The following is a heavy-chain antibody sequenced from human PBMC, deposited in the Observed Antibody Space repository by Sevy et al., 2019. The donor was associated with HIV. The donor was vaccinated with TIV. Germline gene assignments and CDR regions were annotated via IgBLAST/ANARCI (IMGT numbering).Heavy chain of an antibody. J-gene: IGHJ6*03. Sequence: GGSLRLSCAASGFNFRDFYMTWIRQAPGKGLEWVADISSSGGDKYYADSVAGRFTISRVNAKNSLYLQMNSLRADDPAIYLCARDLCGEEFGFYYYYMEVWGTGTAVTVSS. CDR2: ISSSGGDK. V-gene: IGHV3-11*04. CDR1: GFNFRDFY. D-gene: IGHD3-3*01. CDR3: ARDLCGEEFGFYYYYMEV.